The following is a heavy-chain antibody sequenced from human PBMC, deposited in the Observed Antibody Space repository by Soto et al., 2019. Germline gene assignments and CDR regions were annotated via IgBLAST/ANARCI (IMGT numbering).Heavy chain of an antibody. Sequence: EVQLEESGGGLVQPGGSLRLSCEGSGFIFSHHWMSWARQAPGKGLEWVANMNRDGSKKYYVDSVKGRFTISRDNAKNPVYLQMTSLRAEDTAVYCCVGAIGGAYAYWGQGMLVTVSS. CDR2: MNRDGSKK. J-gene: IGHJ4*02. CDR3: VGAIGGAYAY. V-gene: IGHV3-7*01. D-gene: IGHD3-10*01. CDR1: GFIFSHHW.